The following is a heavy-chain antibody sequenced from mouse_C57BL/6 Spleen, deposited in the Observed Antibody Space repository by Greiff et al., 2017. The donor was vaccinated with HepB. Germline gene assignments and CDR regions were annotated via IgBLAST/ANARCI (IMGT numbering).Heavy chain of an antibody. CDR1: GFNIKDDY. CDR3: TTRYGSSRFAY. D-gene: IGHD1-1*01. V-gene: IGHV14-4*01. Sequence: VQLQQSGAELVRPGASVKLSCTASGFNIKDDYMHWVKQRPEQGLEWIGWIDPENGDTEYASKFQGKATITADTSSNTAYLQLSSLTSEDTAVYYCTTRYGSSRFAYWGQGTLVTVSA. J-gene: IGHJ3*01. CDR2: IDPENGDT.